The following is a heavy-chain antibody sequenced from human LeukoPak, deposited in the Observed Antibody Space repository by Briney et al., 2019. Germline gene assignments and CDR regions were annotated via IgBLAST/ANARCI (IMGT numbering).Heavy chain of an antibody. J-gene: IGHJ4*02. CDR3: ARVQYSSGFDY. D-gene: IGHD6-19*01. V-gene: IGHV4-59*01. CDR2: IYYSGST. Sequence: SETLCLTCTVSGGSISSYYWSWIRQPPGKGLEWIGYIYYSGSTNYNLSLKSRVTISVDTSKNQFSLKLSSVTAADTAVYYCARVQYSSGFDYWGQGTLVTVSS. CDR1: GGSISSYY.